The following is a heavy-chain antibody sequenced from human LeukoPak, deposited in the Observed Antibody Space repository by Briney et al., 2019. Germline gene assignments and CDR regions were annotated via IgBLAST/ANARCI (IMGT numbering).Heavy chain of an antibody. V-gene: IGHV1-3*01. D-gene: IGHD2-2*01. Sequence: ASVKVSCKASGYTFTSYAMHWVRQAPGQRLEWMGWINAGNGNTKYSQKFQGRVTITRDTSASTAYMELSSLRSEDTAVYYCASPYPYCSSTSCYQDYYYYGMDVWGQGTTVTVSS. CDR3: ASPYPYCSSTSCYQDYYYYGMDV. J-gene: IGHJ6*02. CDR1: GYTFTSYA. CDR2: INAGNGNT.